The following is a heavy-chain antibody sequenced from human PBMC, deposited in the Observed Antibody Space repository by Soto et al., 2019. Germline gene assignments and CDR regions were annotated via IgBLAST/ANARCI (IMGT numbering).Heavy chain of an antibody. Sequence: SETLSLTCTVSGGSISSSSYYWGWIRQPPGKGLEWIGSIYYSGSTYYNPSLKSRVTISVDTSKNQFSLKLSSVTAADTAVYYCARQSIIVVVPAAENWFGPWGQGTLVTVSS. J-gene: IGHJ5*02. V-gene: IGHV4-39*01. CDR1: GGSISSSSYY. CDR2: IYYSGST. D-gene: IGHD2-2*01. CDR3: ARQSIIVVVPAAENWFGP.